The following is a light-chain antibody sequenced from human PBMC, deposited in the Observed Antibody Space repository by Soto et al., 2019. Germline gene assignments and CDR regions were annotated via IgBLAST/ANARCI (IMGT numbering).Light chain of an antibody. CDR3: QQYDNLPYT. J-gene: IGKJ2*01. CDR1: QDISNY. Sequence: DIQMTQSPPSLSASVGDRVTITCQASQDISNYLSWCQQKPGKAPKLMIYHASNLETGVPSMFSRSGSGTYFTFTISSLQPEDTATYYWQQYDNLPYTFGQGTKLEI. V-gene: IGKV1-33*01. CDR2: HAS.